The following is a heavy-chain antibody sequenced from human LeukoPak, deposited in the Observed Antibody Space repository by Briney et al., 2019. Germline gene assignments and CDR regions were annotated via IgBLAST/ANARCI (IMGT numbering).Heavy chain of an antibody. Sequence: GRSLRLSCAASGFTFSSHAVHWVRQALGKGLEWVAVISYDGSNEYYADSVKGRFTISRDNSKNTLHLQMNSLRGEDTAVYYCARANWGTDYWGQGTLVTVSS. V-gene: IGHV3-30*04. D-gene: IGHD7-27*01. CDR1: GFTFSSHA. CDR2: ISYDGSNE. J-gene: IGHJ4*02. CDR3: ARANWGTDY.